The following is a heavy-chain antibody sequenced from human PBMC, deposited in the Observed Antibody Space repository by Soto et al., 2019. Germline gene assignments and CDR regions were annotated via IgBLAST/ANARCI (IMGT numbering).Heavy chain of an antibody. CDR1: GYTFTSYA. CDR3: ATPSVGYCSGGSCYSGYYYYYGMDV. V-gene: IGHV1-3*01. CDR2: INAGNGNT. J-gene: IGHJ6*02. Sequence: QVQLVQSGAEVKKPGASVKVSCKASGYTFTSYAMHWVRQAPGQRLEWMGWINAGNGNTKYSQKFQGRVTITRDTSASTAYMELSSLRSEDTAVYYCATPSVGYCSGGSCYSGYYYYYGMDVWGQGTTVTVSS. D-gene: IGHD2-15*01.